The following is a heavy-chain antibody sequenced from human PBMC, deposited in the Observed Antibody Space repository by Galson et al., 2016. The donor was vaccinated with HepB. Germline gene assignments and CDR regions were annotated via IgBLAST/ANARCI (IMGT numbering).Heavy chain of an antibody. D-gene: IGHD1-26*01. J-gene: IGHJ4*02. Sequence: SLRLSCAASGFTFSYYSMNWVRQAPGKGLEWVSYISTSSSTIYYADSVKGRFTISRDNAKNSLYLQMNSLRDEDTAVYYCARDPPIVGATARDYWGQGTLVTVSS. V-gene: IGHV3-48*02. CDR3: ARDPPIVGATARDY. CDR1: GFTFSYYS. CDR2: ISTSSSTI.